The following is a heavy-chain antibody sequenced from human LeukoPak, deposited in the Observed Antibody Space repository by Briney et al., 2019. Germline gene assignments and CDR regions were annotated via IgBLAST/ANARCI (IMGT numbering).Heavy chain of an antibody. J-gene: IGHJ4*02. D-gene: IGHD1-26*01. CDR3: ARQSGSYGPDFDY. CDR2: IYYSVST. V-gene: IGHV4-59*08. CDR1: GGSISSYY. Sequence: SETLSLTCTVSGGSISSYYWSWIRQPPGKGLEWIGYIYYSVSTNYNPSLKSRVTISVDTSKNQFSLKLSSVTAADTAVYYCARQSGSYGPDFDYWGQGTLVTVSS.